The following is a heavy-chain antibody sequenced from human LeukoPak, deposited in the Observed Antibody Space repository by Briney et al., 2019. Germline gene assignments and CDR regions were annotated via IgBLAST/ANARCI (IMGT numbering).Heavy chain of an antibody. CDR3: ARDQIKMHSSGWYGAFDI. Sequence: SGGSLRLSCAASGFTFSSYEMNWVRQAPGKGLEWVSYISSSGSTIYYADSVKGRFTISRDNAKNSLYPQMNSLRAEDTAVYYCARDQIKMHSSGWYGAFDIWGQGTMVTVSS. CDR2: ISSSGSTI. V-gene: IGHV3-48*03. J-gene: IGHJ3*02. CDR1: GFTFSSYE. D-gene: IGHD6-19*01.